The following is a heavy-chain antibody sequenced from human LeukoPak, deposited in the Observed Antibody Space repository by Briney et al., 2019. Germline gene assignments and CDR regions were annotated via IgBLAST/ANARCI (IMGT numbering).Heavy chain of an antibody. CDR2: IDPNSGGT. D-gene: IGHD3-10*01. CDR3: ATATSGVSDLDY. J-gene: IGHJ4*02. V-gene: IGHV1-2*02. Sequence: ASVKVSCKASGHTFTGYYMHWVRQAPGQGLEWMGWIDPNSGGTNYAQKFQGRVTMTRDTSISTAYMELSRLRSDDTAVYYCATATSGVSDLDYWGQGTLITVSS. CDR1: GHTFTGYY.